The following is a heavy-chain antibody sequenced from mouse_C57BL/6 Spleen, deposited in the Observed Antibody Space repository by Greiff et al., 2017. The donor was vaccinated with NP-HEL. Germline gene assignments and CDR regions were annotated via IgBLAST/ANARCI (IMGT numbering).Heavy chain of an antibody. CDR2: INPYNGGT. CDR1: GYTFTDYY. Sequence: VQLQQSGPVLVKPGASVKMSCKASGYTFTDYYMNWVKQSHGKSLEWIGVINPYNGGTSYNQKFKGKATLTVDKSSSTAYMELNSLTSEDSAVYYCAREERLRPFAYWGQGTLVTVSA. J-gene: IGHJ3*01. D-gene: IGHD2-4*01. CDR3: AREERLRPFAY. V-gene: IGHV1-19*01.